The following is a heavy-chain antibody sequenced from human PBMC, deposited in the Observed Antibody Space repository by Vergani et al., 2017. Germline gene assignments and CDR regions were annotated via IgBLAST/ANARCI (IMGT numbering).Heavy chain of an antibody. CDR3: ARDRKDRWSVDYFDY. D-gene: IGHD2-15*01. Sequence: QLQLQESGPGLVTPSETLSLTCTVSGGSISSSSYYWGWIRQPPGKGLEWIGSIYYSGSTYYNPSLKSRVTISVDTSKNQFSLKLSSVTAADTAVYYCARDRKDRWSVDYFDYWGQGTLVTVSS. CDR2: IYYSGST. CDR1: GGSISSSSYY. V-gene: IGHV4-39*07. J-gene: IGHJ4*02.